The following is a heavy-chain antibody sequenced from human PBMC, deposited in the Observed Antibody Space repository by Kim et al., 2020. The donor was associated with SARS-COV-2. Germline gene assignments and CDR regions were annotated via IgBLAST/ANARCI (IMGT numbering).Heavy chain of an antibody. V-gene: IGHV4-59*01. Sequence: SETLSLTCTVSGTSTTNDYWSWVRQPPGRGLEWIGHMHHSGGSNYNPSLKSRVTISIDTSKNQSSLRLTSVTGADTAVYYCARLHFEHWDLGNIAGYMDVGGKGTTVSVSS. CDR1: GTSTTNDY. D-gene: IGHD1-26*01. J-gene: IGHJ6*03. CDR3: ARLHFEHWDLGNIAGYMDV. CDR2: MHHSGGS.